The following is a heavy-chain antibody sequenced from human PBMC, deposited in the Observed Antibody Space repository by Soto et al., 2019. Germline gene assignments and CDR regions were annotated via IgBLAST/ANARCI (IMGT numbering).Heavy chain of an antibody. J-gene: IGHJ4*02. CDR1: GGSLSVGNYY. Sequence: TSETLSLTCNVSGGSLSVGNYYWSWIRQHLGKGLEWIGYIFYSGSAYYNPSLESRVTISVDTSKNQFSLNLGSVTAADTAMYYCARDKFRGSIDNWGQGTQVTVSS. V-gene: IGHV4-31*03. CDR2: IFYSGSA. CDR3: ARDKFRGSIDN.